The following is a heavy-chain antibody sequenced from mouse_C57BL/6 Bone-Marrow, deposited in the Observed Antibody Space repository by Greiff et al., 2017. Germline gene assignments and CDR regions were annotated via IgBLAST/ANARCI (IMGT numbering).Heavy chain of an antibody. Sequence: VQLQQSGPELVKPGASVKMSCKASGYTFTDYNMHWVKQSHGKSLEWIGYINPNNGGTSYNQKFKGKATLTVNKSSSTAYMEHRSMTSEDSAVYYCARGGFTTVGDYWGQGTTLTVSS. D-gene: IGHD1-1*01. V-gene: IGHV1-22*01. CDR1: GYTFTDYN. CDR3: ARGGFTTVGDY. CDR2: INPNNGGT. J-gene: IGHJ2*01.